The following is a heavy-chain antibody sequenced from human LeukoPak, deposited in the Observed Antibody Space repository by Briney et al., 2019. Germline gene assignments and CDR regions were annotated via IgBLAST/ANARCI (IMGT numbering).Heavy chain of an antibody. CDR1: GFTFIRYA. V-gene: IGHV3-23*01. CDR2: ISGNGGAT. Sequence: GGSLRLSCEASGFTFIRYAMNWVRQAPGKRLESVSVISGNGGATYYADSVKGRFTISRDNAKNTLYLQMDSLRAEDTAVYYCAKRPIVAASGPYFFDYWGQGTLVAVSS. CDR3: AKRPIVAASGPYFFDY. D-gene: IGHD2-15*01. J-gene: IGHJ4*02.